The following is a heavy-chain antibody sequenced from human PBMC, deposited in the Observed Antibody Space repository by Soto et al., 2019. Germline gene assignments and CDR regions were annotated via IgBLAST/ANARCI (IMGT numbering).Heavy chain of an antibody. CDR3: TRKVRDYNFDY. J-gene: IGHJ4*01. V-gene: IGHV1-2*02. CDR2: INPDSGGT. Sequence: GSSVKVSCKASGYTFSDYYMHWVRQAPGQGLEWMGWINPDSGGTKYTQKFQGRVTMTRDTSISTAYMELSGLRSDDTAVYYCTRKVRDYNFDYWGQ. CDR1: GYTFSDYY. D-gene: IGHD4-17*01.